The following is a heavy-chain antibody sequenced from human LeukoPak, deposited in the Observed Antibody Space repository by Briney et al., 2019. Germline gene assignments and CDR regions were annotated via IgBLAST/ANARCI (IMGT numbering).Heavy chain of an antibody. CDR3: ARDHLFSYGYNWFDP. Sequence: SETLSLTCTVSGGSFSSGSYYWSWIRQPAGKGLEWIGRIYTSGSTNYNPSLKSRVTISVDTSKNQFSLKLSSVTAADTAVYYCARDHLFSYGYNWFDPWGQGTLVTVSS. D-gene: IGHD5-18*01. J-gene: IGHJ5*02. V-gene: IGHV4-61*02. CDR1: GGSFSSGSYY. CDR2: IYTSGST.